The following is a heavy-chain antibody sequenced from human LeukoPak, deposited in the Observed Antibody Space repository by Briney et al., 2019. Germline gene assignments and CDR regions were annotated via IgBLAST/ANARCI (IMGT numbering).Heavy chain of an antibody. CDR3: AKDIPYYYDSSGYSTGSLDY. Sequence: GGSLRLSCAASGFTFSSYGMHWVRQAPGKGLEWVAVISYDGSNKYYADSVKGRFTISRDNSKNTLYLQMNSPRAEDTAVYYCAKDIPYYYDSSGYSTGSLDYWGQGTLVTVSS. D-gene: IGHD3-22*01. CDR2: ISYDGSNK. CDR1: GFTFSSYG. J-gene: IGHJ4*02. V-gene: IGHV3-30*18.